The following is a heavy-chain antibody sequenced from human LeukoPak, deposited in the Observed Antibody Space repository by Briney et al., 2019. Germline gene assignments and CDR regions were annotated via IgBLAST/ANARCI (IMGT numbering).Heavy chain of an antibody. J-gene: IGHJ3*02. V-gene: IGHV4-34*01. CDR3: AGYFDWLGAFDI. D-gene: IGHD3-9*01. Sequence: SETLSLTCAVYGGSFSGYYWSWIRQPPGKGLEWIGEINHSGSTNYNPSLKSRVTISVDKSKNQFSLKLSSVTAADTAVYYCAGYFDWLGAFDIWGQGTMVTVSS. CDR1: GGSFSGYY. CDR2: INHSGST.